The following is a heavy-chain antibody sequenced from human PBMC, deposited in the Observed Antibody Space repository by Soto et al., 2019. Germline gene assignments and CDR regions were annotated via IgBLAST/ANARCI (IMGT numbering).Heavy chain of an antibody. CDR1: GFTFSSYD. CDR2: ITAGGTGT. Sequence: PGGSLRLSCAASGFTFSSYDMTWVRQAPGKGLEWVSRITAGGTGTYYADSVKGRFTISRDNSKNTLFLQVNSLRADDTAIYYCANIGLTPGSPLQWGQGTLVTVSS. CDR3: ANIGLTPGSPLQ. V-gene: IGHV3-23*01. J-gene: IGHJ4*02. D-gene: IGHD1-26*01.